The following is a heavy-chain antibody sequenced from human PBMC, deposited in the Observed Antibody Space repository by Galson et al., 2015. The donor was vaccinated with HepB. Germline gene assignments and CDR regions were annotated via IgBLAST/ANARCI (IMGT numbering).Heavy chain of an antibody. CDR1: GYTFTGYY. V-gene: IGHV1-2*02. CDR2: INPNSGGT. Sequence: SVKVSCKASGYTFTGYYMHWVRQAPGQGLEWMGWINPNSGGTNYAQKFQGRVTMTRDTSISTAYMELSSLRSEDTAVYYCASLQEEGLGTLYAFDIWGQGTMVTVSS. D-gene: IGHD7-27*01. CDR3: ASLQEEGLGTLYAFDI. J-gene: IGHJ3*02.